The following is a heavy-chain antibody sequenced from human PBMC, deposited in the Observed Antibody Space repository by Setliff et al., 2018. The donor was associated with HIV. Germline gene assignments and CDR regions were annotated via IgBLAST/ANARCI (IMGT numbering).Heavy chain of an antibody. J-gene: IGHJ4*02. CDR1: GGSMTSSNYY. CDR2: ISSSGST. CDR3: ARDPHYFDTSGHYSWFYFDY. D-gene: IGHD3-22*01. Sequence: PSETLSLTCTVSGGSMTSSNYYWGWIRQSPWRGLEWIGSISSSGSTTYHPSLRSRVTVSEATSKNQFSLNLTSVTAADTALYFCARDPHYFDTSGHYSWFYFDYWGQGTLVTVSS. V-gene: IGHV4-39*07.